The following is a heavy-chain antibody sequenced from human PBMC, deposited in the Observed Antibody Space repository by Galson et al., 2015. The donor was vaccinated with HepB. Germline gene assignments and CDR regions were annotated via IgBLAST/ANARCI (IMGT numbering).Heavy chain of an antibody. CDR3: AKDQDYYDSSGYYCFDY. D-gene: IGHD3-22*01. CDR2: ISGSGGST. J-gene: IGHJ4*02. CDR1: GFTFSSYA. V-gene: IGHV3-23*01. Sequence: SLRLSCAASGFTFSSYAMSWVRQTPGKGLEWVSAISGSGGSTYYADSVKGRFTISRDNSKNTLYLQMNSLRAEDTAVYYCAKDQDYYDSSGYYCFDYWGQGTLVTVSS.